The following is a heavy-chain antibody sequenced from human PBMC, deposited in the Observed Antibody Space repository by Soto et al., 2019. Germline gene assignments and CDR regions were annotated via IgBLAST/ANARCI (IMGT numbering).Heavy chain of an antibody. D-gene: IGHD2-15*01. CDR2: INPDNANT. V-gene: IGHV1-3*01. CDR1: GYTFISRA. J-gene: IGHJ4*02. CDR3: ARDPGSGHSFYY. Sequence: QVQLVQSGAEVKKPGASVKISCEASGYTFISRALHWVRQAPGQRLEWMGWINPDNANTKYLQNFQGRVTFTRDTSATTAYMELSSLRSEDTAVYFCARDPGSGHSFYYWGQRTLVTVSS.